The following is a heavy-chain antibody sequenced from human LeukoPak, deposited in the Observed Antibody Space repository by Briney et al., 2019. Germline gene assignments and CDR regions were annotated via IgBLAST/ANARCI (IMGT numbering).Heavy chain of an antibody. J-gene: IGHJ4*02. CDR1: GFTFSSYS. CDR2: ISSSSSTI. V-gene: IGHV3-48*01. CDR3: ARDAIAVAGDY. D-gene: IGHD6-19*01. Sequence: PGGSLRLSCAASGFTFSSYSMTWVRQAPGKGLEWVSYISSSSSTIYYADSVKGRFTISRDNAKNSLYLQMNSLRAEDTAVYYCARDAIAVAGDYWGQGTLVTVSS.